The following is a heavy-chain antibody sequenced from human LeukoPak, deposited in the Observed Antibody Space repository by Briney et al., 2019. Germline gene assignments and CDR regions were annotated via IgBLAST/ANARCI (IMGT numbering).Heavy chain of an antibody. CDR2: ISYDGSNK. Sequence: PGGSLRLSCAASGFTSSSYGMHWVRQAPGKGLEWVAVISYDGSNKYYADSVKGRFTISRDNSKNTLYLQMNSLRAEDTAVYYCAKGSGSYGQDLYYWGQGTLVTVSS. D-gene: IGHD3-3*01. V-gene: IGHV3-30*18. J-gene: IGHJ4*02. CDR3: AKGSGSYGQDLYY. CDR1: GFTSSSYG.